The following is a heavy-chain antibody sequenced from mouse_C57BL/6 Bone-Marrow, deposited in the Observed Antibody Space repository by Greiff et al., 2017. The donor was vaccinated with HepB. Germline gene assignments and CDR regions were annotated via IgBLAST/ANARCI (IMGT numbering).Heavy chain of an antibody. V-gene: IGHV1-82*01. CDR3: ARCYYSNPYYYAMDY. CDR1: GYAFSSSW. J-gene: IGHJ4*01. CDR2: IYPGDGDT. D-gene: IGHD2-5*01. Sequence: QVQLKESGPELVKPGASVKISCKASGYAFSSSWMNWVKQRPGKGLEWIGRIYPGDGDTNYNGKFKGKATLTADKSSSTAYMQLSSLTSEDSAVYFCARCYYSNPYYYAMDYWGQGTSVTVSS.